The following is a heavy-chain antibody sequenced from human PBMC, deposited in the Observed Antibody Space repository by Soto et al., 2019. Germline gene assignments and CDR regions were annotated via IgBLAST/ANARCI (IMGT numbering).Heavy chain of an antibody. Sequence: GGSLRLSCAASGFTFSSYVIHWVRQAPGKGLDGVAVISSDGKRKYNAETVKGQYTISRDNSKNTLNLKMNSLRPEDTAMYYCARDRGTIFEVRNYYFDYWGQGTLVTVSS. CDR2: ISSDGKRK. V-gene: IGHV3-30*04. J-gene: IGHJ4*02. D-gene: IGHD3-3*01. CDR3: ARDRGTIFEVRNYYFDY. CDR1: GFTFSSYV.